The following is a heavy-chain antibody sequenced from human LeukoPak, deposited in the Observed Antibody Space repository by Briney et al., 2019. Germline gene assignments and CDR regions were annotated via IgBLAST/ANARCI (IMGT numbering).Heavy chain of an antibody. CDR1: GFTFSSYS. J-gene: IGHJ4*02. Sequence: VKPGGSLRLSCAASGFTFSSYSMNWVRQAPGKGLEWVSSISSSSSYIYYADSVKGRFTISRDNAKNSLYLQMNSLRAEDTAVYYGARDTSRGGYNFVDYWGQGTLVTVSS. V-gene: IGHV3-21*01. D-gene: IGHD5-24*01. CDR3: ARDTSRGGYNFVDY. CDR2: ISSSSSYI.